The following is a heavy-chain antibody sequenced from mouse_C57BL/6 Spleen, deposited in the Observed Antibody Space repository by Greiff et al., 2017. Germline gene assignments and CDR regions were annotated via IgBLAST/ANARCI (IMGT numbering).Heavy chain of an antibody. Sequence: EVQLVESGGDLVKPGGSLKLSCAASGFTFSSYGMSWVRQTPDKRLEWVATISSGGSYTYYPDSVKGRFTISRDNAKNTLYLQLSSLTSEDTVMYYCARHEDYYYSNYENYARDYWGQGTSVTVSS. CDR3: ARHEDYYYSNYENYARDY. CDR1: GFTFSSYG. CDR2: ISSGGSYT. J-gene: IGHJ4*01. D-gene: IGHD2-5*01. V-gene: IGHV5-6*01.